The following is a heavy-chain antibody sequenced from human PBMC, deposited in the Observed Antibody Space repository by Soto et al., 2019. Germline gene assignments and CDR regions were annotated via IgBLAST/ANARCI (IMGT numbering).Heavy chain of an antibody. Sequence: EVQLVESGGGLVQPGGCLRLSCTTSGFNFNTYWVHWVRQVPGKGVVWVSRINNEGTTTDYADSVKGRFTISRDNAKKTVYLEMTSLRDDDTVVYYCTRDGGGKYYGGFDNWGRGPLIPVS. CDR1: GFNFNTYW. J-gene: IGHJ4*02. V-gene: IGHV3-74*01. D-gene: IGHD3-3*01. CDR2: INNEGTTT. CDR3: TRDGGGKYYGGFDN.